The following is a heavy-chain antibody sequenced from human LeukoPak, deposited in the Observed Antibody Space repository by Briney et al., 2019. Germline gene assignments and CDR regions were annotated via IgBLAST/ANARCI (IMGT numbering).Heavy chain of an antibody. V-gene: IGHV4-34*01. CDR2: INHSGST. Sequence: SETLSLTCAVYGGSFRGYYWSWIRQPPGKGLEWIGEINHSGSTNYNPSLKSRVTISVDTSKNQFSLKLSSVTAADTAVYYCARAVTTPFDYWGQGTLVTVSS. CDR3: ARAVTTPFDY. D-gene: IGHD4-17*01. J-gene: IGHJ4*02. CDR1: GGSFRGYY.